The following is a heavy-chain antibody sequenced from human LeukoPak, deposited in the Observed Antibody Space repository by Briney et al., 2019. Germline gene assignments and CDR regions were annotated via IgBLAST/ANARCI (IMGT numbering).Heavy chain of an antibody. V-gene: IGHV3-30*02. D-gene: IGHD2-15*01. Sequence: GSLRLSCAASGFIFSSYGLHWVRQAPGKGLEWVAFIRYDGSNKYYADSVKGRFTISRDNSKNTVYLQMNSLRAEDTAVYYCARVLRYCSGGNCYSGGLGYMDVWGKGTTVTISS. CDR3: ARVLRYCSGGNCYSGGLGYMDV. J-gene: IGHJ6*03. CDR1: GFIFSSYG. CDR2: IRYDGSNK.